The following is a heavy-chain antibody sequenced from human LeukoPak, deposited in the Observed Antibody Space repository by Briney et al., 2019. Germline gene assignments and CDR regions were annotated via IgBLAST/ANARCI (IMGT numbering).Heavy chain of an antibody. CDR1: GLTVSSNY. V-gene: IGHV3-66*01. Sequence: GGSLTLSCAASGLTVSSNYMSWVRQAPGKGLEWVSVIYYGGSTYYADSVKGRFIISRDNSRNTLYLQMNSLRAEDTAVYYCAKLLLWFGESDYWGQGTLVTVS. J-gene: IGHJ4*02. CDR2: IYYGGST. D-gene: IGHD3-10*01. CDR3: AKLLLWFGESDY.